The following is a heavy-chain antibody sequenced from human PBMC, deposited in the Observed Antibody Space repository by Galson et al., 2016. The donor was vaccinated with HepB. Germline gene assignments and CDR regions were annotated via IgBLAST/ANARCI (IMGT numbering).Heavy chain of an antibody. CDR3: SSRDFTHYGVDY. Sequence: SLRLSCAGSGFIFSGSVMHWVRQASGNGREWVGRIRSKTHSSATAYATSVEGRFTISRDDSKNTTYLLMNSLKTEDTAVYYCSSRDFTHYGVDYWGLGTLVIVSS. J-gene: IGHJ4*02. D-gene: IGHD3-16*01. V-gene: IGHV3-73*01. CDR1: GFIFSGSV. CDR2: IRSKTHSSAT.